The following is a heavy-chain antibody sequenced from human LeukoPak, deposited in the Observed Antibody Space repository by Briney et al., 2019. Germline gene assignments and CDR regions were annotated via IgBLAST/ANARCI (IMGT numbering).Heavy chain of an antibody. D-gene: IGHD1-26*01. J-gene: IGHJ5*02. Sequence: PGGSLRLSCAASGFTFSSYSMNWVRQAPGKGLEWVSSISSSSSYIYYADSVKGRFTISRDNAKNSLYLQMNSLRAEDTAVYYCARDIVVGATEPADWFDPWGQGTLVTVSS. CDR1: GFTFSSYS. CDR3: ARDIVVGATEPADWFDP. V-gene: IGHV3-21*01. CDR2: ISSSSSYI.